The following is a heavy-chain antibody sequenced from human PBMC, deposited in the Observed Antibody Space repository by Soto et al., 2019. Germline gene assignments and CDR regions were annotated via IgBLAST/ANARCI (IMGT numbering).Heavy chain of an antibody. D-gene: IGHD3-9*01. Sequence: QLQLQESGPGLVKPSETLSLTCSVSDDSINSDKYYWGWIRQPPGKGLEWIGSIYYRGNAYYNTSLETRVTITLDKSKSQFSQKLNSVTAADSAVYFCARLEGLATISYYFDFWGPGALVTVSS. CDR1: DDSINSDKYY. V-gene: IGHV4-39*01. J-gene: IGHJ4*02. CDR3: ARLEGLATISYYFDF. CDR2: IYYRGNA.